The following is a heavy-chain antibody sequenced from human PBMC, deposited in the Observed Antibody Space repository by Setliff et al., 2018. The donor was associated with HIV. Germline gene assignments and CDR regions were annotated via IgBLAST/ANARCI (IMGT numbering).Heavy chain of an antibody. CDR2: IDWSGGST. Sequence: PGGSLRLSCSASGFTFQDYGMSWVRQGPGKGLEWVSGIDWSGGSTGYADSVKGRFIISRDNANNSLYLQMNTLRPEDTAVYYCASARIPTGGTSTSLDYWGQGALVTVSS. V-gene: IGHV3-20*04. J-gene: IGHJ4*02. CDR3: ASARIPTGGTSTSLDY. CDR1: GFTFQDYG. D-gene: IGHD1-1*01.